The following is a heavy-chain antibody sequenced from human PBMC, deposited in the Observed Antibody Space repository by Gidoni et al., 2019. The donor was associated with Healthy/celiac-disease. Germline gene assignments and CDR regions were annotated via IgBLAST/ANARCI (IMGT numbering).Heavy chain of an antibody. J-gene: IGHJ6*02. CDR1: GFTFRSYS. V-gene: IGHV3-21*01. CDR2: ISSSSSYI. Sequence: EVKLVESGGGLVKPGGSLRLSCAASGFTFRSYSMNWVRQAPGKGLEWVSSISSSSSYIYYADSVKGRFTISRDNAKNSLYLQMNSLRAEDTAVYYCARGEYRDYFFFGMDVWGQGTTVTVSS. D-gene: IGHD1-26*01. CDR3: ARGEYRDYFFFGMDV.